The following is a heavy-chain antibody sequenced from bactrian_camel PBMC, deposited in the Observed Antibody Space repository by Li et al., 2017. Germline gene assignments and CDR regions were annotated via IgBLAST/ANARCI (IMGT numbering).Heavy chain of an antibody. J-gene: IGHJ6*01. Sequence: VQLVESGGGSVQPGGSVRLSCAASGNSVSRNNCMGWFRQAPGKERKWVGHIYFLGGVTAYDDSVKGRFTISQDTAKYTVSLQMNSLKSEDTALYYCATSYLVAVLTTPADFGYWGQGTQVTVS. D-gene: IGHD2*01. CDR3: ATSYLVAVLTTPADFGY. CDR2: IYFLGGVT. V-gene: IGHV3S54*01. CDR1: GNSVSRNNC.